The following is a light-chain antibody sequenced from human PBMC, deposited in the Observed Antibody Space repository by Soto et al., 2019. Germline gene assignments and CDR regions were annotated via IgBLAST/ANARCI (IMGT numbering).Light chain of an antibody. CDR2: DVS. J-gene: IGLJ1*01. V-gene: IGLV2-14*01. Sequence: QSVLPQPAYLSGSPGQSITISCTGTCSDVGGYNYVSWYQQHPGKAPKLMIYDVSNRPSGVSNRFSGSKSGNTASLTISGLQAEDEADYYCSSYTSSSSFVFGTWT. CDR3: SSYTSSSSFV. CDR1: CSDVGGYNY.